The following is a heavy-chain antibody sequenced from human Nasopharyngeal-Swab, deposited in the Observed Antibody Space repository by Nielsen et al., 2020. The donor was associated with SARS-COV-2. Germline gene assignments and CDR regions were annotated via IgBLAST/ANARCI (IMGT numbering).Heavy chain of an antibody. J-gene: IGHJ5*02. CDR2: IWYDGSNK. CDR3: ARGLPMVRGVIRTSWFDP. Sequence: WIRQPPGKGLEWVAVIWYDGSNKYYADSVKGRFTISRDNSKNTLYLQMNSLRAEDTAVYYCARGLPMVRGVIRTSWFDPWGQGTLVTVSS. D-gene: IGHD3-10*01. V-gene: IGHV3-33*01.